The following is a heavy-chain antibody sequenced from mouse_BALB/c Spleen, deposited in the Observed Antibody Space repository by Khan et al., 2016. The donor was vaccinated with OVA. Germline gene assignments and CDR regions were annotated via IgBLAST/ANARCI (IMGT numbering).Heavy chain of an antibody. CDR3: ARSNSYWYVDV. CDR1: GYTFTNYG. CDR2: INTYTGEP. D-gene: IGHD4-1*02. Sequence: QIQLVQSGPELKKPGETVKISCKASGYTFTNYGMNWVKQAPGKGLKWMGWINTYTGEPTYADDFKGRSAFSLETSASTAYLQIKNLKSEDTATXFCARSNSYWYVDVWGAGTTVTVSS. J-gene: IGHJ1*01. V-gene: IGHV9-3-1*01.